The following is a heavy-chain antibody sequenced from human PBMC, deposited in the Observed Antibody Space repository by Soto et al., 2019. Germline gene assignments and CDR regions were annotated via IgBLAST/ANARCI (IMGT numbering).Heavy chain of an antibody. Sequence: EVHLVESGGGLVQPGGSLRLSCAASGFTFSTYSMHWVRQAAGKRLVWVSRINSDGSSTSYADSVKGRFTISRDNAKNTLYLQMNRLRAEDTAVYYCTRVGYSSGYGFWGQGTLVTVSS. J-gene: IGHJ4*02. V-gene: IGHV3-74*01. CDR3: TRVGYSSGYGF. CDR1: GFTFSTYS. CDR2: INSDGSST. D-gene: IGHD5-18*01.